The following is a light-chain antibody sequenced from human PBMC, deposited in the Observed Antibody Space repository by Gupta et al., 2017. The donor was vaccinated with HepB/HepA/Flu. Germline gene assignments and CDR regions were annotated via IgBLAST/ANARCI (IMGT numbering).Light chain of an antibody. J-gene: IGLJ2*01. CDR1: SSDVGSYNY. CDR3: CAYARSYTVV. CDR2: DVT. Sequence: GSPGQSVTISCTGTSSDVGSYNYVSWYQQHPGKAPKLMIYDVTKRPSGVPDRFSGSKSGTTASLTISGLQAEDEAYYYCCAYARSYTVVFGGGTKLTVL. V-gene: IGLV2-11*01.